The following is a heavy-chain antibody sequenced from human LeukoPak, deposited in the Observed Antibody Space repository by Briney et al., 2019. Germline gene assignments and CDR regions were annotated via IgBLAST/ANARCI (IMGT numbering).Heavy chain of an antibody. D-gene: IGHD5-18*01. J-gene: IGHJ4*02. CDR2: IIPILGIA. Sequence: SVKVSCKASGGTFSSYAISWVRQAPGQGLEWMGRIIPILGIANYAQKFQGRVTITADKSTSTAYMELSSLRSEDTAVYYCARARMWDTAMVSRSLFDYWGQGTLVTVSS. V-gene: IGHV1-69*04. CDR3: ARARMWDTAMVSRSLFDY. CDR1: GGTFSSYA.